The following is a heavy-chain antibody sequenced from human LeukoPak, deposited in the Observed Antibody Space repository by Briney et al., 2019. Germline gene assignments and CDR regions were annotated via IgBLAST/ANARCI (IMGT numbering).Heavy chain of an antibody. CDR3: ARYDYLWGSYRGFDP. J-gene: IGHJ5*02. Sequence: GESLKISCKGSGNSFTSYWIGWVRQMPGKGLEWMGIIYPGDSDTKYSPSFQGQVTISADKSISTAYLQWSSLKASDTAMYYCARYDYLWGSYRGFDPWGQGTLVTVSS. CDR1: GNSFTSYW. CDR2: IYPGDSDT. V-gene: IGHV5-51*01. D-gene: IGHD3-16*02.